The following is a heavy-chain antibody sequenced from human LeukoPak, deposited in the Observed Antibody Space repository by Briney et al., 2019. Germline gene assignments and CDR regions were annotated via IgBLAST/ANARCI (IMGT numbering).Heavy chain of an antibody. Sequence: SETLSLTCTVSGGSISSSSYYWGWLRQPPGKGREWIGSIYYSGCTYYNPSLKSRVTISVDTSKNQFSLKLSSVTAADTAVYYCARGGGITMIVVVITDYYFDYWGQGTLVTVSS. D-gene: IGHD3-22*01. CDR1: GGSISSSSYY. CDR3: ARGGGITMIVVVITDYYFDY. CDR2: IYYSGCT. J-gene: IGHJ4*02. V-gene: IGHV4-39*07.